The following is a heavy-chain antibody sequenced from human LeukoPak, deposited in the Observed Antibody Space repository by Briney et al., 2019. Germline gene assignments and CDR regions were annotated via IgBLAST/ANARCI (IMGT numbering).Heavy chain of an antibody. D-gene: IGHD3-9*01. V-gene: IGHV3-21*01. CDR2: VSSSSSYI. J-gene: IGHJ6*03. Sequence: TGGSLRLSCAASGFTFSSYSMMWVRQAPGKGLEWVSSVSSSSSYIYYADSVKGRFTISRDNSKNTLYLQMNSLRAEDTAVYYCARARYVLRYFDWLSDAYYMDVWGKGTTVTVSS. CDR1: GFTFSSYS. CDR3: ARARYVLRYFDWLSDAYYMDV.